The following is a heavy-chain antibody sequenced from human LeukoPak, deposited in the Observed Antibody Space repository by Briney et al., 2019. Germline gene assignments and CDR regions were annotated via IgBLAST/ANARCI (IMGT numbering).Heavy chain of an antibody. D-gene: IGHD3-10*01. V-gene: IGHV3-7*03. Sequence: GGSLRLSCAASGFTFSSYWMKWVRQAPGKGLEWVANIKQDGSEKYYVDSVKGRFTISRDNAKNSLYLQMNSLRAEETAVYYCARGLSRFGEPDCYFDLWGRGTLVTVSS. CDR2: IKQDGSEK. CDR1: GFTFSSYW. J-gene: IGHJ2*01. CDR3: ARGLSRFGEPDCYFDL.